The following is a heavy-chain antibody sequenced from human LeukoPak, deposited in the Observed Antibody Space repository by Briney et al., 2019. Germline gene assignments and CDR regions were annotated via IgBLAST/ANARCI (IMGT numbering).Heavy chain of an antibody. D-gene: IGHD3-9*01. CDR2: IKPNTGGT. J-gene: IGHJ4*02. CDR1: GYTFTGYY. Sequence: ASVKVSCRASGYTFTGYYIHWVRQAPGQGLEWMGWIKPNTGGTNYAQKFQGRVTMTRDTSISTAYMDLSRLRSDDTAVYYCATGSTLDLDYWGQGTLVTVSS. V-gene: IGHV1-2*02. CDR3: ATGSTLDLDY.